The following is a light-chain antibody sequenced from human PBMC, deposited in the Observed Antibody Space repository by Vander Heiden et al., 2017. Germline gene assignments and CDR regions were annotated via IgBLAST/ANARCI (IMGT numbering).Light chain of an antibody. CDR1: QGIRND. CDR2: TAS. J-gene: IGKJ1*01. V-gene: IGKV1-6*01. Sequence: AIQMTQSPSSLSASVGDRVTITCRASQGIRNDLAWYQQKPGKAPKLLIYTASTLQSGVPSRFSGSGSGTDFTLTISSLQPEDFATYYCRQDDNYPWTFGQGTKVEIK. CDR3: RQDDNYPWT.